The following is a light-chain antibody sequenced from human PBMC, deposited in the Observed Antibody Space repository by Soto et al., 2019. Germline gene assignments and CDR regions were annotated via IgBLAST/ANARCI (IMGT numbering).Light chain of an antibody. J-gene: IGKJ1*01. Sequence: EIVLTQSPGTLSLSPGERATLSCRASQSVSSSYLAWYQQKPGQAPRLLIYGASSSATGIPDRFSGSGSGTEFTLTISRLEPEDFAVYYCQQYGSSPPWTFGQGTTVEIK. CDR1: QSVSSSY. CDR2: GAS. CDR3: QQYGSSPPWT. V-gene: IGKV3-20*01.